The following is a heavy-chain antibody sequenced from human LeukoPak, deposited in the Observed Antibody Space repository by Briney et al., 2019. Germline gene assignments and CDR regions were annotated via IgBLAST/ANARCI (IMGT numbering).Heavy chain of an antibody. Sequence: PGGSLRLSCAAPGFTFSSYAMSWVRQAPGKGLEWVSSISGSGGSTYYADSVKGRFTISRDNSKNTLYLQMNSLRAEDTAVYYCANRYYYDSSGHFSGEYFRHWGQGTLVTVSS. D-gene: IGHD3-22*01. J-gene: IGHJ1*01. CDR2: ISGSGGST. CDR1: GFTFSSYA. V-gene: IGHV3-23*01. CDR3: ANRYYYDSSGHFSGEYFRH.